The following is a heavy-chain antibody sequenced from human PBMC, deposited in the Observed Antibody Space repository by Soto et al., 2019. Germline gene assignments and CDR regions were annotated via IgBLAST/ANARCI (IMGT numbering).Heavy chain of an antibody. CDR3: AVGNSTTYNWFDP. V-gene: IGHV4-38-2*02. J-gene: IGHJ5*02. Sequence: SETLSLTCTVSGYSISSGYYCSWIRQTPGKGLEWIGSISHSGTSFYNPSRRSRVTISMDTSNNHFSLKLNSLTATDTAVYYCAVGNSTTYNWFDPWGQGTLVTVSS. CDR1: GYSISSGYY. CDR2: ISHSGTS. D-gene: IGHD1-7*01.